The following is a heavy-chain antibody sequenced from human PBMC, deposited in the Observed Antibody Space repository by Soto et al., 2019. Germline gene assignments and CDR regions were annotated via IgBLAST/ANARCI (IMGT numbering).Heavy chain of an antibody. J-gene: IGHJ4*02. CDR2: IWYDGSNK. V-gene: IGHV3-33*01. CDR3: ARAPGNPGYDFSYFDD. Sequence: GGSLRLSCAASGFTFSSYGMHWFRQAPGKGLEWVAVIWYDGSNKYYADSVKGRFTISRDNSKNTLYLQMNSLRAEDTAVYYCARAPGNPGYDFSYFDDWGQGTLVTVSS. D-gene: IGHD5-12*01. CDR1: GFTFSSYG.